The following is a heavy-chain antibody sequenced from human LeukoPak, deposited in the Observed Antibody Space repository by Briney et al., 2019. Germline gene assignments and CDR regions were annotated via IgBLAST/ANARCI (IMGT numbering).Heavy chain of an antibody. CDR3: ARGVVATIRGVYYFDY. Sequence: SETLSLACTVSGGSISSYYWSWIRQPPGKGLEWIGYIYYSGSTNYNPSLKSRVTISVDTSKNQFSLKLSSVTAADTAVYYCARGVVATIRGVYYFDYWGQGTLVTVSS. J-gene: IGHJ4*02. CDR2: IYYSGST. V-gene: IGHV4-59*12. CDR1: GGSISSYY. D-gene: IGHD5-12*01.